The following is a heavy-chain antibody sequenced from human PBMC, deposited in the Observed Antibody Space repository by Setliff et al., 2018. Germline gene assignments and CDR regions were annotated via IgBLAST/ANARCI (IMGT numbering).Heavy chain of an antibody. J-gene: IGHJ6*02. V-gene: IGHV3-66*01. D-gene: IGHD5-12*01. CDR1: GFTFSSYA. CDR2: IYTGGST. CDR3: AGCGYGQYYAMDV. Sequence: PGGSLRLSCVASGFTFSSYAMSWVRQAPGKGLEWVSVIYTGGSTYYADSVKGRFTISRDDSNNTLYLQMKSLRAEDTAVYYCAGCGYGQYYAMDVWGQGTTVTVSS.